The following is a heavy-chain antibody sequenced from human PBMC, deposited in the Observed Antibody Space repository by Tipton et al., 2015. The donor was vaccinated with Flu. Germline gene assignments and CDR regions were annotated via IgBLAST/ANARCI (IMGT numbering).Heavy chain of an antibody. V-gene: IGHV4-38-2*02. D-gene: IGHD6-13*01. Sequence: TLSLTCTVSGYSMRSDYFWGWIRQPPGKGLEWIGNIHYSGSPHYNPSLKSRVTISIDTSKHQFSLRLRSVTAADTAVYYCARQLGDSSSWYNWFDPWGQGTLVTVSS. CDR1: GYSMRSDYF. CDR3: ARQLGDSSSWYNWFDP. J-gene: IGHJ5*02. CDR2: IHYSGSP.